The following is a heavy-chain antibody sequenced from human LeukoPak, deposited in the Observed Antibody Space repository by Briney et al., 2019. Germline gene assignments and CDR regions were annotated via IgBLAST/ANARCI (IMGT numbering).Heavy chain of an antibody. J-gene: IGHJ4*02. CDR2: MGVSGDNV. Sequence: GGSLRLSCAASGFTFSAYGVTWVRQAPGKGLEWVSSMGVSGDNVHYADSVKGRFAISRDNSKNTLYLQMNSLRAEDTAVYYCARDLPPYYYDSSGTHGVFDYWGQGTLVTVSS. D-gene: IGHD3-22*01. V-gene: IGHV3-23*01. CDR3: ARDLPPYYYDSSGTHGVFDY. CDR1: GFTFSAYG.